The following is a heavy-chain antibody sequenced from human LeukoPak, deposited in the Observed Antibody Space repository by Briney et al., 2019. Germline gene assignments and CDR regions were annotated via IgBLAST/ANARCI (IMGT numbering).Heavy chain of an antibody. CDR1: GGTFSSYA. Sequence: ASVKVSCKASGGTFSSYAISWVRQAPGQGLEWMGWISAYNGNTNYAQKLQGRVIMTTDTSTSTAYMELRSLRSDDTAVYYCAHDKGYYDSNGYYFDYWGQGTLVTVSS. J-gene: IGHJ4*02. CDR2: ISAYNGNT. D-gene: IGHD3-22*01. V-gene: IGHV1-18*01. CDR3: AHDKGYYDSNGYYFDY.